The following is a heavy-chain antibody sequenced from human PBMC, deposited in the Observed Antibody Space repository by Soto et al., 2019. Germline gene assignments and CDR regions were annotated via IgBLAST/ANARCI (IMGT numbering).Heavy chain of an antibody. CDR1: GYPSTSYG. CDR2: ISAYNGNT. J-gene: IGHJ3*02. V-gene: IGHV1-18*04. Sequence: LQVSCHPSGYPSTSYGTRRVRQAPEQRREWMGWISAYNGNTNYAQKLQGRVTMTTDTSTSTAYMELTRLGSDHTSLYSCATMRHNDSLMGPLSAFNIRGQGAMV. D-gene: IGHD3-9*01. CDR3: ATMRHNDSLMGPLSAFNI.